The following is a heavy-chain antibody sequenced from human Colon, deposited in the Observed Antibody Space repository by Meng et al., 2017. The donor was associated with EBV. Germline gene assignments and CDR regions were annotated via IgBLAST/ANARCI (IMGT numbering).Heavy chain of an antibody. Sequence: QLQLPASGHGLVKPFQTLSLTCSVSGGSVISVGFYWTWIRQHPGKGLEWFGHIYYSGSTFYNPSLKRRVIISIDTSKNQFSLNLRSVTAADTAVYYCARVSSGWDYFDYWGQGTLVTVSS. CDR3: ARVSSGWDYFDY. J-gene: IGHJ4*02. D-gene: IGHD6-19*01. CDR2: IYYSGST. V-gene: IGHV4-31*03. CDR1: GGSVISVGFY.